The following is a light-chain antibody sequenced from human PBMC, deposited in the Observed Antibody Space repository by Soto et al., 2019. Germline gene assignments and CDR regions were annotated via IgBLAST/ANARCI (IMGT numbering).Light chain of an antibody. Sequence: DIQMNQSPTSLSASVGDRVTITCRASQSISSWLAWYQQKPGKAPKLLIYDASSLESGVPSRFSGSGSGTEFTLTISSLKPDDFATYYGQQYNSYPITFGQGTRLEIK. CDR2: DAS. CDR1: QSISSW. CDR3: QQYNSYPIT. J-gene: IGKJ5*01. V-gene: IGKV1-5*01.